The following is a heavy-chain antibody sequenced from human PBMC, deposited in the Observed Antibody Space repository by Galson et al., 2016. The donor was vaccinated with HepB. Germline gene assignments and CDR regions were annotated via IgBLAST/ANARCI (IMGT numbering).Heavy chain of an antibody. Sequence: SVKVSCKASGGTFNRYGFCWARQAPGQGLEWMGGIIPAFNTTYYAQNYQGRVTVTADTSTTTVYVELISLRSEDTAVYYCARVRSSVTLDFDLWGRGTLVTVSS. CDR3: ARVRSSVTLDFDL. J-gene: IGHJ2*01. D-gene: IGHD6-6*01. CDR2: IIPAFNTT. CDR1: GGTFNRYG. V-gene: IGHV1-69*06.